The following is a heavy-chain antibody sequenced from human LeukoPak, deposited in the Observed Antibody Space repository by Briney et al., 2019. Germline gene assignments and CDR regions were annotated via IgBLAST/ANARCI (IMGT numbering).Heavy chain of an antibody. V-gene: IGHV3-21*01. CDR3: ARGLCGGDCYDY. D-gene: IGHD2-21*01. CDR2: ISSSSNYI. Sequence: GGSLRLSCAASGFTFSDYHMNWVRQAPGKGLEWVSSISSSSNYIYYADSVKGRFTISRDNAKNSVDLQMNSLRAEDTAVYYCARGLCGGDCYDYWGQGTLVTVSS. CDR1: GFTFSDYH. J-gene: IGHJ4*02.